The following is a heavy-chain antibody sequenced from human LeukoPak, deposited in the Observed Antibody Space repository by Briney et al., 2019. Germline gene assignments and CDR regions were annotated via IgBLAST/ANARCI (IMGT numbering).Heavy chain of an antibody. CDR1: GFTFSTYA. Sequence: GGSLRLSCAPSGFTFSTYAIPWVREGPGKGLEWVSAIRPDGDRTYYANSVRGRFTISRDNSKDTVYLQINGLRVEDTAVYYCAREQSGTRGWYTVDYWGQGTLVTVSS. D-gene: IGHD6-19*01. CDR2: IRPDGDRT. V-gene: IGHV3-23*01. J-gene: IGHJ4*02. CDR3: AREQSGTRGWYTVDY.